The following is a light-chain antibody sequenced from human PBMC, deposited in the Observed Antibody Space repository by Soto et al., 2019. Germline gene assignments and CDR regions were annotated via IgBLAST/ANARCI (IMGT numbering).Light chain of an antibody. J-gene: IGLJ2*01. CDR3: ATWDDSPSGVL. CDR2: SNN. Sequence: QSVLTQPPSASGTPGQRVTISCSGSSSNIGYNYVYWYQQLPGTAPKLLIYSNNQRPSGVPDRFSGSKSGTSASLAISGLRSEDEADYYCATWDDSPSGVLFGGGTKLTVL. V-gene: IGLV1-47*02. CDR1: SSNIGYNY.